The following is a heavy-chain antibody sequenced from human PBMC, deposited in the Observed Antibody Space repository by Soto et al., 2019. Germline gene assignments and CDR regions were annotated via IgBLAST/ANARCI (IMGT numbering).Heavy chain of an antibody. CDR1: GFTFSSYG. D-gene: IGHD6-25*01. V-gene: IGHV3-33*01. Sequence: QVQLVESGGGVVQPGRSLRLSCAASGFTFSSYGMHWVRQAPGKGLEWVAVIWYDGSNKYYADSVKGRFTISRDNSKNTLYLKMNSLRAEDTAVYYCARDQYSSENNPDAFDIWGQGTMVTVSS. CDR2: IWYDGSNK. CDR3: ARDQYSSENNPDAFDI. J-gene: IGHJ3*02.